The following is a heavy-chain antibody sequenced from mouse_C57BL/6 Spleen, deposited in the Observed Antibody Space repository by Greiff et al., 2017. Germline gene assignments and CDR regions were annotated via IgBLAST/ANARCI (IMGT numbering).Heavy chain of an antibody. CDR1: GYTFTDYY. J-gene: IGHJ2*01. CDR2: INPNNGGT. D-gene: IGHD2-10*01. Sequence: VQLQQSGPELVKPGASVKISCKASGYTFTDYYMNWVKQSHGKSLEWIGDINPNNGGTSYNQKFKGKATLTVDKSSSTAYMELRSLTSEDSAVYYCARGRAYYDDDWGQGTTLTVAS. CDR3: ARGRAYYDDD. V-gene: IGHV1-26*01.